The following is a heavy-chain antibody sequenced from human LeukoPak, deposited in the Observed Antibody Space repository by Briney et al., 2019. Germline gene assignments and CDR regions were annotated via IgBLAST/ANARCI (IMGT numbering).Heavy chain of an antibody. V-gene: IGHV3-66*01. Sequence: GGSLRLSCAASGFTVSSNYINWVRQAPGKGLEWVSVIYSGGGTNSADSVKGRFTISRDNSKNTLYLQMNSLRAEDTAVYFCARGHNRYYFDYWGQGTLVIVSS. D-gene: IGHD2/OR15-2a*01. CDR1: GFTVSSNY. CDR3: ARGHNRYYFDY. J-gene: IGHJ4*02. CDR2: IYSGGGT.